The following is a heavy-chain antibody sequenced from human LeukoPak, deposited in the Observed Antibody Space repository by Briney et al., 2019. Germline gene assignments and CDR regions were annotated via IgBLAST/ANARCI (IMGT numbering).Heavy chain of an antibody. J-gene: IGHJ4*02. D-gene: IGHD3-10*01. CDR1: GGSISSSSYY. Sequence: SETLSLTCTVSGGSISSSSYYWGWIRQPPGQGLEWIGSIYYSGSTYYNPSLKSRVTISVDTSKNQFSLKLSSVTAADTAVYYCARDTSYYGSGSFDYWGQGTLVTVSS. V-gene: IGHV4-39*07. CDR3: ARDTSYYGSGSFDY. CDR2: IYYSGST.